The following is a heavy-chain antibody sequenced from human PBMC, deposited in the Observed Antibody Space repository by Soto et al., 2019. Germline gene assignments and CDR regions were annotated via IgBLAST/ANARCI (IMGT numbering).Heavy chain of an antibody. D-gene: IGHD6-13*01. CDR2: INPNSGGT. V-gene: IGHV1-2*04. CDR1: GYTFTGYY. Sequence: ASVKVSCKASGYTFTGYYMHWVRQAPGQGLEWMGWINPNSGGTNYAQKFQGWGTMTRDTSISTAYMELSRLRSDDTAVYYCAKANRSSWYWFDTWGQGTLVTVSS. CDR3: AKANRSSWYWFDT. J-gene: IGHJ5*02.